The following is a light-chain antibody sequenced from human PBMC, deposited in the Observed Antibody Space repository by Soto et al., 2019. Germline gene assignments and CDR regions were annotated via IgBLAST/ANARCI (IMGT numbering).Light chain of an antibody. CDR3: QQYGSSGYT. J-gene: IGKJ2*01. CDR2: GAS. Sequence: EIVLTQSPGTLSLSPGERATLSCRASQSVSSSYLAWYQQKPGQAPRLLIYGASSMATGIPDRLSGSGSGTDFTLTISRLEPVDFAVYYCQQYGSSGYTFGQGTKLQMK. CDR1: QSVSSSY. V-gene: IGKV3-20*01.